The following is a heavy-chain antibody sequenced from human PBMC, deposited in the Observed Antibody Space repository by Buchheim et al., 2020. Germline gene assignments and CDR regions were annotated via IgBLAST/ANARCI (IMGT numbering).Heavy chain of an antibody. J-gene: IGHJ4*02. D-gene: IGHD1-26*01. CDR1: GFTFSSYW. V-gene: IGHV3-74*01. CDR2: INSDGSST. Sequence: EVQLVESGGGLVQPGGSLILSCAASGFTFSSYWMHWVRQAPGKGLVWVSRINSDGSSTIYADSVKGRFTISSDNAETTLYLQMNSLRAEDTAVYYCVRVQWVGASTRFDYWGQGTL. CDR3: VRVQWVGASTRFDY.